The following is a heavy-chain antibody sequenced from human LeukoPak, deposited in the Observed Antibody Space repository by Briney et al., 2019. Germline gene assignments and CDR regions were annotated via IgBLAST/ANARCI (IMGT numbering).Heavy chain of an antibody. CDR1: GFTFSIYA. CDR2: ISSGGRT. Sequence: GGSLRLSCAASGFTFSIYAMTWVRHTPGKGLEWVSTISSGGRTYYADSVKGRFTISRDNSKNTLYLHMNSLRAEDTALYYCAKDYSGSWYCFGYWGQGTLVTVSS. V-gene: IGHV3-23*01. J-gene: IGHJ4*02. D-gene: IGHD6-13*01. CDR3: AKDYSGSWYCFGY.